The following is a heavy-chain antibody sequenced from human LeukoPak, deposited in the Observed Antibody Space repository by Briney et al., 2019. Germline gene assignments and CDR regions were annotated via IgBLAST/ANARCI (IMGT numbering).Heavy chain of an antibody. V-gene: IGHV3-30*02. CDR2: LHSNGNNK. CDR1: GFTISSHG. D-gene: IGHD6-6*01. CDR3: ARSFSAREYFEH. Sequence: GGSLRLSCAASGFTISSHGMHGVRQAPGKGLEWVAFLHSNGNNKYYADVVRGRFAISRDNSKNTLHLQMNSLRPEDTAVYYCARSFSAREYFEHWGQGTLVTVSS. J-gene: IGHJ1*01.